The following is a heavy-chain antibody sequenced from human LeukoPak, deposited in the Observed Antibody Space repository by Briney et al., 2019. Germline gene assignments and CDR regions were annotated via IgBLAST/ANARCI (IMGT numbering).Heavy chain of an antibody. CDR2: IRYDGSNK. J-gene: IGHJ4*02. Sequence: GRSLRLSCGASGFTFSSYAMHWVRQAPGKGLEWVAFIRYDGSNKYYADSVKGRFTISRDNSKNTLCLQMNSLRAEDTAVYYCAKVRLEWLLEGAFDYWGQGTLVTVSS. D-gene: IGHD3-3*01. CDR1: GFTFSSYA. CDR3: AKVRLEWLLEGAFDY. V-gene: IGHV3-30*02.